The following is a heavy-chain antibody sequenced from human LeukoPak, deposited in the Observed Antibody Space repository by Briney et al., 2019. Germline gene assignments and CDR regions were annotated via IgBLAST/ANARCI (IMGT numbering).Heavy chain of an antibody. CDR1: GGSFSGYY. D-gene: IGHD3-22*01. CDR2: INHSGST. CDR3: ARGSGYSAFDI. V-gene: IGHV4-34*01. J-gene: IGHJ3*02. Sequence: PSETLSLTCAVYGGSFSGYYWSWIRQPPGKGLEWIGEINHSGSTNYNPSLKSRVTISVDTSKNQFSLKLSSVTAADTAVYYCARGSGYSAFDIWGQGTMVTVSS.